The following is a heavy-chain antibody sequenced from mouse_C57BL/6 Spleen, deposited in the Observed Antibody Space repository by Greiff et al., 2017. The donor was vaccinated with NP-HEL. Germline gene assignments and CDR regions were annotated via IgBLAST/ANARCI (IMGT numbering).Heavy chain of an antibody. V-gene: IGHV5-17*01. Sequence: EVQLVESGGGLVKPGGSLKLSCAASGFTFSDYGMHWVRQAPEKGLEWVAYISSGSSTIYYADTVKGRFTISRDNAKNTLFLQMTSLRAEETAMYYCAGGAMDYWGQGTSVTVSS. J-gene: IGHJ4*01. CDR3: AGGAMDY. CDR1: GFTFSDYG. CDR2: ISSGSSTI.